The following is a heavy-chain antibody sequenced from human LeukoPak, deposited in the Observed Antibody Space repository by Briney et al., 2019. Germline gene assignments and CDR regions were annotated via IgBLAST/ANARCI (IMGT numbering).Heavy chain of an antibody. V-gene: IGHV4-34*01. CDR1: GGSFSGYY. CDR3: ARIPPRSYCSGGSCYRNAFDI. Sequence: SETLSLTCAVYGGSFSGYYWSWIRQPPGKGLEWIGEINRSGSTNYNPSLKSRVTISVDTSKNQFSLKLSSVTAADTAVYYCARIPPRSYCSGGSCYRNAFDIWGQGTMVTVSS. J-gene: IGHJ3*02. D-gene: IGHD2-15*01. CDR2: INRSGST.